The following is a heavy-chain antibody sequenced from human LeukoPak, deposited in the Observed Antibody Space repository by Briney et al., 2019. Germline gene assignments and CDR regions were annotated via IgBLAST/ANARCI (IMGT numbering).Heavy chain of an antibody. J-gene: IGHJ4*02. CDR2: ISAYNGNT. V-gene: IGHV1-18*04. D-gene: IGHD2-2*01. Sequence: ASVKVSCKASGYTFTSYGISWVRQAPGQGLEWMGWISAYNGNTNYAQKLQGRVTMTTDTSTSTAYMELRSLRSDDTAVYYCATSRPRVVPAALDSYFDYWGQGTLVTVSS. CDR1: GYTFTSYG. CDR3: ATSRPRVVPAALDSYFDY.